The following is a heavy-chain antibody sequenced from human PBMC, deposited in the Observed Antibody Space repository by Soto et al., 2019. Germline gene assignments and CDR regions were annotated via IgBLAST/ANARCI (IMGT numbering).Heavy chain of an antibody. Sequence: PSETLSLTCTVSGGSISSGDYYWSWIRQPPGKGLEWIGYIYYSGSTYYNPSLKSRVTISVDTSKNQFSLKLSSVTAADTAVYYCARLGYCTNGVCYTPFDDWGQGTLVTVSS. CDR2: IYYSGST. V-gene: IGHV4-30-4*01. CDR1: GGSISSGDYY. CDR3: ARLGYCTNGVCYTPFDD. J-gene: IGHJ4*02. D-gene: IGHD2-8*01.